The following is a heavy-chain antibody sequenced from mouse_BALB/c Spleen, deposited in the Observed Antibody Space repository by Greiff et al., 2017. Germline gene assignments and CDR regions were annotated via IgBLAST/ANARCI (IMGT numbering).Heavy chain of an antibody. CDR2: ILPGSGST. CDR1: GYTFSSYW. J-gene: IGHJ2*01. V-gene: IGHV1-9*01. Sequence: QVQLKQSGAELMKPGASVKISCKATGYTFSSYWIEWVKQRPGHGLEWIGEILPGSGSTNYNEKFKGKATFTADTSSNTAYMQLSSLTSEDSAVYYCGYGNYFDYWGQGTTLTVSS. D-gene: IGHD2-10*02. CDR3: GYGNYFDY.